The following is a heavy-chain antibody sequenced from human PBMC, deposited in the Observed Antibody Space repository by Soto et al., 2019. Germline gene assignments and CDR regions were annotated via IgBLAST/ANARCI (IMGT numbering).Heavy chain of an antibody. CDR1: GGSVNSDNYY. CDR3: AREFSNTPEAFDS. V-gene: IGHV4-61*01. Sequence: PSETLSLTCTVSGGSVNSDNYYWSWIRQPPGKGLEWIGYIYHTGRTNYNPSLEGRITISLDTSKNQFSLTLSSVTAADTALFYCAREFSNTPEAFDSWGQGALVTVSS. CDR2: IYHTGRT. D-gene: IGHD3-3*02. J-gene: IGHJ4*02.